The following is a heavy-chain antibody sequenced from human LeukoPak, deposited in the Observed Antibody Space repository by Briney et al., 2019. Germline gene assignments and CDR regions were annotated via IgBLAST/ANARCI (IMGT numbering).Heavy chain of an antibody. CDR2: VSSSGSTI. CDR1: GFTFSSYE. Sequence: RPGGSLRLSCAASGFTFSSYEMNWVRQAPGKGLEWVSYVSSSGSTIYYADSVKGRFTISRDNAKNSLYLQMNSLRAEDTAVYYCARITINGNAFDIWGQGTMVTVSS. CDR3: ARITINGNAFDI. J-gene: IGHJ3*02. D-gene: IGHD1-20*01. V-gene: IGHV3-48*03.